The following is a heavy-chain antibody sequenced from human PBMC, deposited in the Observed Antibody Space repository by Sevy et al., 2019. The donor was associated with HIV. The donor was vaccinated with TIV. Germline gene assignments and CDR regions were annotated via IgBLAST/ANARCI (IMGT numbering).Heavy chain of an antibody. Sequence: ASVKVSCKASGGTFSSYAISWVRQAPGQGLEWMGGIIPIFGTANYAQKFQGRVTITADESTSTAYMELSSLRSEDTAVDYCARAYYYGSGSYYNRQNYYYYGMDVWGQGTTVTVSS. CDR3: ARAYYYGSGSYYNRQNYYYYGMDV. CDR2: IIPIFGTA. V-gene: IGHV1-69*13. CDR1: GGTFSSYA. D-gene: IGHD3-10*01. J-gene: IGHJ6*02.